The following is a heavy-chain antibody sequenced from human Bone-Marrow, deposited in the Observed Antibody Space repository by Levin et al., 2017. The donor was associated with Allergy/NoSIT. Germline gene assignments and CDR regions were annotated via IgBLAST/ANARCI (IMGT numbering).Heavy chain of an antibody. CDR3: ARLRFLDGLDV. Sequence: SQTLSLTCPVSGGSFGNYYWSWLRQPPGKGLEWIGYISYRGTTNYNPSLTTQFTISVDTSNNQFSLKLTSVTAADTALYFCARLRFLDGLDVWGKGTTVTVSS. J-gene: IGHJ6*04. D-gene: IGHD3-3*01. V-gene: IGHV4-59*01. CDR1: GGSFGNYY. CDR2: ISYRGTT.